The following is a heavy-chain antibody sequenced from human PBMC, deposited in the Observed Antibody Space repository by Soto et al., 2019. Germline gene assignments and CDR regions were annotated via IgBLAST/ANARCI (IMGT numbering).Heavy chain of an antibody. V-gene: IGHV3-66*01. Sequence: VQLVESGGGLVQPGGSLRLSCAASGFTVSSNYMNWVRQAPGKRLEWLSVLYSGAGTYYADSVKDRFTISRDNSKNTLYLQLNSLRAEDTAIYYCARECGGDCSNAFDLWGQGTMVTVSP. CDR1: GFTVSSNY. J-gene: IGHJ3*01. CDR3: ARECGGDCSNAFDL. CDR2: LYSGAGT. D-gene: IGHD2-21*01.